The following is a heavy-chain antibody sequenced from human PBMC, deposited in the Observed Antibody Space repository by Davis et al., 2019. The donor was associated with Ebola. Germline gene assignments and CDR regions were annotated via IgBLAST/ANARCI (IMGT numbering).Heavy chain of an antibody. CDR1: GFTFSSYS. V-gene: IGHV3-21*01. Sequence: GGSLRLSCAASGFTFSSYSMNWVRQAPAKGLEYVSSISASGDSAHYADSVKGRFTISRDNAKNSLFLQMNSLRAEDTAVYYCARGRYNWNYWGQGTLVTVSS. D-gene: IGHD1-20*01. J-gene: IGHJ4*02. CDR3: ARGRYNWNY. CDR2: ISASGDSA.